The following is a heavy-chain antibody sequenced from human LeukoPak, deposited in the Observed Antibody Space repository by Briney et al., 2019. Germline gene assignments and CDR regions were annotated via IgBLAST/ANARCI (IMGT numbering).Heavy chain of an antibody. D-gene: IGHD5/OR15-5a*01. CDR1: GFTFSSYS. V-gene: IGHV3-21*01. Sequence: KTGGSLRLSCAASGFTFSSYSMNWVLQAPGKGLEWVSSIRSSSSYIYYADSVRGRFTISRDNAKNSLYMQMNSLRAEDTAVYYCAIYDFGYWGQGTLVTVSS. CDR3: AIYDFGY. CDR2: IRSSSSYI. J-gene: IGHJ4*02.